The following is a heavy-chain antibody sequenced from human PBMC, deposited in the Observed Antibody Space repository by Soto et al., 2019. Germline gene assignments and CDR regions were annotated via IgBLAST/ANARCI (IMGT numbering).Heavy chain of an antibody. J-gene: IGHJ4*02. CDR2: ISGSGGST. CDR1: GFTFSSYA. D-gene: IGHD2-21*02. V-gene: IGHV3-23*01. Sequence: GGSLRLSCAASGFTFSSYAMSWVRQAPGKGLEWVSAISGSGGSTHYADSVKGRFTISRDNSKNTLYLQMNSLRAEDTAVYYCAKDGAFVVVTGPFDYWGQGTLVTVS. CDR3: AKDGAFVVVTGPFDY.